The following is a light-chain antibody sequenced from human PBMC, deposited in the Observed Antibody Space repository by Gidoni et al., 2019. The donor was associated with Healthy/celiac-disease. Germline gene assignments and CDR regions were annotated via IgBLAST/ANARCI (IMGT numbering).Light chain of an antibody. V-gene: IGLV2-23*02. CDR1: SSDVGSYNL. CDR3: CSYAGSFYV. J-gene: IGLJ1*01. Sequence: QSALTQPASVSGSPGQSITISCTGTSSDVGSYNLVSWYQQHPGKAPKLMIYEVSKRPSGVSNRFSGSKSGNTASLTISGLQAEDDADYYCCSYAGSFYVFGTGTKVTVL. CDR2: EVS.